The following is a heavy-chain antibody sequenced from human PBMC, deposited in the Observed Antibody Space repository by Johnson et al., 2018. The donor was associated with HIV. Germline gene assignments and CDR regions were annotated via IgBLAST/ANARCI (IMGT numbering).Heavy chain of an antibody. CDR1: GFTFRSYA. CDR3: AKVPPDAFDI. V-gene: IGHV3-30-3*01. CDR2: ISYDGSNK. J-gene: IGHJ3*02. Sequence: QVQLVESGGGVVQPGRSLRLSCAGSGFTFRSYAMQWVRQAPGKGLEWVAVISYDGSNKYYADSVKGRFTISRDNSKNTLYVQMNSLRAEDTAVYYCAKVPPDAFDIWGQGTMVTVSS.